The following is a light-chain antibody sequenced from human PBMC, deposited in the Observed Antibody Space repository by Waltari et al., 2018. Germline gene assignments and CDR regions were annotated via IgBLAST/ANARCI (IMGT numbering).Light chain of an antibody. CDR3: SSQDSSGNPFV. CDR1: SLRAYY. CDR2: GRN. Sequence: SSELTQDPAVSVAVGQTVWITCQGDSLRAYYANWYHQKPGQAPLLVMYGRNKRPSWVPDRFSGSYSGDTASLTITGAQAEDGGAYYCSSQDSSGNPFVFGTGTKLTVL. J-gene: IGLJ1*01. V-gene: IGLV3-19*01.